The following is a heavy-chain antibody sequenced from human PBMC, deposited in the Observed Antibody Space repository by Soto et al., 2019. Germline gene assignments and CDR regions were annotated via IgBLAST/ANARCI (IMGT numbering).Heavy chain of an antibody. CDR3: ARAWGGVPDY. CDR1: GGSVSSGYY. D-gene: IGHD3-16*01. Sequence: PSETPSLTCTVSGGSVSSGYYWSWIRQPPGKGLERIGEINHSGSTNYNPSLKSRVTISVDTSKNQFSLKLSSVTAADTAVYYCARAWGGVPDYWGQGTLVTVSS. CDR2: INHSGST. V-gene: IGHV4-34*01. J-gene: IGHJ4*02.